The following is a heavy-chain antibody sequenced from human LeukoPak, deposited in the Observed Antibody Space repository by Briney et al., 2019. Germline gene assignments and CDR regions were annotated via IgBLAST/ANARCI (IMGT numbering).Heavy chain of an antibody. CDR1: GGSLTSYY. CDR2: LYYSGIT. D-gene: IGHD2/OR15-2a*01. CDR3: ARARGKDLSFDY. V-gene: IGHV4-59*01. J-gene: IGHJ4*02. Sequence: SETLSLTCTVSGGSLTSYYWSWVRLPPGKGLEWIGYLYYSGITNYHPSLKSRVTISVDTSKNQFSLKLSSVTAADTAVYYCARARGKDLSFDYWGQGTLVTVSS.